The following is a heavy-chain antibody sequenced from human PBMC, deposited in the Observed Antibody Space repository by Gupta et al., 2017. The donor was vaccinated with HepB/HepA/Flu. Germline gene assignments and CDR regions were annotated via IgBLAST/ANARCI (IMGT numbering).Heavy chain of an antibody. V-gene: IGHV4-31*03. CDR3: ARDPAYASSGLVYQ. D-gene: IGHD6-19*01. CDR2: INDSGTT. Sequence: QVQLQEWDPRLVTTSQTLSLTCTVSGATTLTGGFDRHSVRQHPGKGLEWVGYINDSGTTSYKPSLRIRLTMYLDTSRNTFSLTLPSVPDADTAVYYCARDPAYASSGLVYQWGPGILVTVSS. CDR1: GATTLTGGFD. J-gene: IGHJ4*02.